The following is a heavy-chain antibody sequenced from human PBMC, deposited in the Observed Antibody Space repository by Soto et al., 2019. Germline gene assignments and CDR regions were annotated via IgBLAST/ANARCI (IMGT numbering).Heavy chain of an antibody. CDR1: GDSISSSRYY. CDR3: AREERKGIISWFDP. Sequence: LSLTCTVSGDSISSSRYYWGWVRQPPGKGLEWIGSIYHRGCTYYSPSLKSRVTISVDTSKNQFSLMLSSVTAADTAVDFCAREERKGIISWFDPWGQGTPVTVSS. J-gene: IGHJ5*02. D-gene: IGHD2-21*01. CDR2: IYHRGCT. V-gene: IGHV4-39*02.